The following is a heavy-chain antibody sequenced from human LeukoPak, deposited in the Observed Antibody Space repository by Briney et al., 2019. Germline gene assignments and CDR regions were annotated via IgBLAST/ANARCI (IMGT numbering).Heavy chain of an antibody. Sequence: GASVKVSCTASGYTFTSYDINWVRQATGQGLEWMGWMNPNSGNTGYAQKFQGRVTMTRITSISTAYMELSSLRSEDTAVYYCARGVRYSSGWYYFDYWGQGTLVTVSS. CDR1: GYTFTSYD. J-gene: IGHJ4*02. CDR3: ARGVRYSSGWYYFDY. CDR2: MNPNSGNT. V-gene: IGHV1-8*01. D-gene: IGHD6-19*01.